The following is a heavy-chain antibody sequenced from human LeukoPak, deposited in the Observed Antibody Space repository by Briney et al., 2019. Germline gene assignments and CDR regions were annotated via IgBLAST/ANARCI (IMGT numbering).Heavy chain of an antibody. CDR2: IYYSGST. D-gene: IGHD1-26*01. V-gene: IGHV4-39*01. J-gene: IGHJ5*02. CDR3: ARGRSIEWELLVWFDP. Sequence: SETLSLTCTVPGGSISSSSYYWGWIRQPPGKGLEWIGSIYYSGSTYYNPSLKSRVTISVDTSKNQFSLKLSSVTAADTAVYYCARGRSIEWELLVWFDPWGQGTLVTVSS. CDR1: GGSISSSSYY.